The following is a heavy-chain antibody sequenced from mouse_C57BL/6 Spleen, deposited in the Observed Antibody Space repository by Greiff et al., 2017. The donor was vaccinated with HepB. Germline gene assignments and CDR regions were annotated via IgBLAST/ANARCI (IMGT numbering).Heavy chain of an antibody. CDR1: GFSLSTFGMG. Sequence: QVQLKVSGPGILQPSQTLSLTCSFSGFSLSTFGMGVGWIRQPSGKGLEWLAHIWWDDDKYYNPALKSRLTISKDTSKNQVFLKIANVDTADTATYYCARMAYGSSHWYFDVWGTGTTVTVSS. CDR2: IWWDDDK. D-gene: IGHD1-1*01. CDR3: ARMAYGSSHWYFDV. V-gene: IGHV8-8*01. J-gene: IGHJ1*03.